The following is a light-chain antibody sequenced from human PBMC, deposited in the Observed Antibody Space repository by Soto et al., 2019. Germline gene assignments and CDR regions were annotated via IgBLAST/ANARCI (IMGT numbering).Light chain of an antibody. J-gene: IGKJ1*01. CDR1: QSVSSN. Sequence: EIVMTQSEATMSVSPVERPTISCRASQSVSSNLAWYQQKPGQAPRLLIYGASTRATGIPARFSGSGSGTEFTLTISSLQSEDFAVYYCQQYNNWPRTFGQGTKVDIK. CDR2: GAS. V-gene: IGKV3-15*01. CDR3: QQYNNWPRT.